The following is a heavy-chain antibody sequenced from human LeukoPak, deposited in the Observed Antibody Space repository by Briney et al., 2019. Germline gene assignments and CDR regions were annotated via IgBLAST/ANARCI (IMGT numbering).Heavy chain of an antibody. Sequence: GGSLRLSCAASGFTFSSYSMNWVRQAPGKGLEWVSYISSGSSTIFYADSVKGRFTISRDNAKTSLYLQMNSLRAEDTAVYYCARATPSGSYWFDYWGQGTLVTVSS. V-gene: IGHV3-48*01. CDR2: ISSGSSTI. CDR1: GFTFSSYS. J-gene: IGHJ4*02. CDR3: ARATPSGSYWFDY. D-gene: IGHD3-10*01.